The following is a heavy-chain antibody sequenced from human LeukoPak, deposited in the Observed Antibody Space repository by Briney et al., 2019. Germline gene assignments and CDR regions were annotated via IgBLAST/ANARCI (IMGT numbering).Heavy chain of an antibody. CDR3: ASSPPPLSIGGNWFDP. Sequence: GGSLRLSCAASGFTFSRYWMSWVRPAPGKGLEWVANIKQDGSEKYYVDSVKGRFTISRDNAKNSLYLQMNSLRAEDTAVFYCASSPPPLSIGGNWFDPWGQGTLVTVSS. CDR2: IKQDGSEK. CDR1: GFTFSRYW. J-gene: IGHJ5*02. D-gene: IGHD4-23*01. V-gene: IGHV3-7*01.